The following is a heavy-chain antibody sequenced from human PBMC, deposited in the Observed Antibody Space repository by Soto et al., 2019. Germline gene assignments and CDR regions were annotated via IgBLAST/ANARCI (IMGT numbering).Heavy chain of an antibody. V-gene: IGHV3-30*18. Sequence: GGSLRLSCAASGFTFSSYGMHWVRQAPGKGLEGVAVISYDGSNKYYADSVKGRFTISRDNSKNTLYLQMNTLRAEDTAVYYCAKDHQQLVPLGYWGQGTLVNVSS. D-gene: IGHD6-13*01. J-gene: IGHJ4*02. CDR1: GFTFSSYG. CDR3: AKDHQQLVPLGY. CDR2: ISYDGSNK.